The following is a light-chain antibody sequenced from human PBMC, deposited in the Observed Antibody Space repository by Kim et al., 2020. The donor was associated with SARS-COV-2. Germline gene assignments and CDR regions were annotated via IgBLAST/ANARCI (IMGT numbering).Light chain of an antibody. J-gene: IGKJ4*01. CDR3: QAYKDPPLT. CDR1: LGISYY. V-gene: IGKV1-27*01. CDR2: AAS. Sequence: DIQMTQSPSSLFASVGDRVTIICRASLGISYYLAWYQQKPGKVPKLLIYAASTLQSGAPSRFSGIGSGTDLTHTISSLQPEDVATYYCQAYKDPPLTFGGGTKVDIK.